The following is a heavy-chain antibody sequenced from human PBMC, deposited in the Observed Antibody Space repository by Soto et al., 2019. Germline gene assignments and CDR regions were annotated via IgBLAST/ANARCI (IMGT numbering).Heavy chain of an antibody. Sequence: QITLKESGPTLVKPTQTLTLTCTFSGFSLTTSGVGVGGICQPPGKALEWLALLYWDDGNQYSPSLRNRLTLTNDTSKNQIALTMTNMDPVDTATSYCAHGSGWLFDYWGQGTLVTVSS. CDR2: LYWDDGN. CDR3: AHGSGWLFDY. V-gene: IGHV2-5*02. CDR1: GFSLTTSGVG. D-gene: IGHD6-19*01. J-gene: IGHJ4*02.